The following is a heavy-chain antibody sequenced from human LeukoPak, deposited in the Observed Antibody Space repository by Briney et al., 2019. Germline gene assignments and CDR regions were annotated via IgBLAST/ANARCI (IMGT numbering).Heavy chain of an antibody. D-gene: IGHD4-23*01. J-gene: IGHJ4*02. CDR2: MSPDGSTT. CDR1: GFTFSRYW. CDR3: AKHYGSNSMADY. V-gene: IGHV3-74*03. Sequence: GRSLRPSCAASGFTFSRYWMHWVRQAPGKGLMLVSRMSPDGSTTLYADSVKGRFTISRNNAKNTLYLQMNSLRAEETAVYYCAKHYGSNSMADYWGQGTLVTVSS.